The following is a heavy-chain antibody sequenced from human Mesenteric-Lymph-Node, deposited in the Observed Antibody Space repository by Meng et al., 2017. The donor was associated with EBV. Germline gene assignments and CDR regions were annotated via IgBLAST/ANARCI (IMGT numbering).Heavy chain of an antibody. V-gene: IGHV4-34*01. CDR3: ARRGKVGAGY. CDR2: VSHSGST. Sequence: LQESGPGLGNPSGTLSLTCCVYGGSLSVQNWNWIRQPPGKGLEWIGEVSHSGSTSYNPSLKSRVTISVDTSKNQFSLKLSSVTAADTAVYYCARRGKVGAGYWGQGTLVTVSS. J-gene: IGHJ4*02. CDR1: GGSLSVQN. D-gene: IGHD1-26*01.